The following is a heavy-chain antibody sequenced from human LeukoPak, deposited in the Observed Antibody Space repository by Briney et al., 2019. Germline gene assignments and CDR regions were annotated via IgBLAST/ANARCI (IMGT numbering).Heavy chain of an antibody. CDR1: GGSISSNPYY. CDR2: IYYSGST. CDR3: ARGGGSYYWFDP. Sequence: SETLSLTCTVSGGSISSNPYYWGWIRQSPGKGLEWIGSIYYSGSTYYNPSLKSRVTISVDTSKNQFSLKLSSVTAADTAVYYCARGGGSYYWFDPWGQGTLVTVSS. J-gene: IGHJ5*02. V-gene: IGHV4-39*07. D-gene: IGHD1-26*01.